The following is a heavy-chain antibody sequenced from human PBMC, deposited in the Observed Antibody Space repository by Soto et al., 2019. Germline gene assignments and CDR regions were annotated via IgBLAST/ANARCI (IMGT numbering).Heavy chain of an antibody. J-gene: IGHJ4*02. CDR3: VRGDGDRYDGHGYLGRH. D-gene: IGHD2-21*01. V-gene: IGHV3-74*01. CDR2: MNMDGSRT. Sequence: EVQLVESGGGLVQPGGSLRLSCAASGYTFSIYWMHWVRQAPGKGLVWVSRMNMDGSRTSYADSTKGRFTISRDDAKSKVYLQMSNLRAEDTAVYYCVRGDGDRYDGHGYLGRHWGQGTLVTVSS. CDR1: GYTFSIYW.